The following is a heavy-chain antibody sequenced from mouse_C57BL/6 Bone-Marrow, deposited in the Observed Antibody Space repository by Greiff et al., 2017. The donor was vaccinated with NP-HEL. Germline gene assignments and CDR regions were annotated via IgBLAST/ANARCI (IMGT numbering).Heavy chain of an antibody. D-gene: IGHD2-10*01. CDR2: IYPRSGNT. CDR1: GYTFTSYG. CDR3: ARCLLGPFDY. Sequence: LEESGAELARPGASVKLSCKASGYTFTSYGISWVKQRTGQGLEWIGEIYPRSGNTYYNEKFKGKATLTADKSSSTAYMELRSLTSEDSAVYFCARCLLGPFDYWGQGTTLTVSS. J-gene: IGHJ2*01. V-gene: IGHV1-81*01.